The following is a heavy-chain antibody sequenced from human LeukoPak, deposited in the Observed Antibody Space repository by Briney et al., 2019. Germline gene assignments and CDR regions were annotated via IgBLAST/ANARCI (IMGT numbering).Heavy chain of an antibody. J-gene: IGHJ4*02. CDR1: GFSFSNAW. V-gene: IGHV3-15*01. Sequence: PGGSLRLSCAASGFSFSNAWMSWVRQAPGKGLEWAGRIKSKTDGGTADYSAPVKGRFSISRDDSKSTLYLQMSSLKSEDTAVYYCVTGGYRHFDYWGQGTLVTVSS. CDR3: VTGGYRHFDY. D-gene: IGHD3-22*01. CDR2: IKSKTDGGTA.